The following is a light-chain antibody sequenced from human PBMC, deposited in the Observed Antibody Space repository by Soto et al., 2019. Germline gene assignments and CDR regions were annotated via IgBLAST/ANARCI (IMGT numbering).Light chain of an antibody. V-gene: IGKV3-20*01. CDR1: QSVSSSY. CDR3: QQYGSSPPLT. CDR2: GAS. Sequence: EFVLTQSPGTLSLSPGVRATLSCRASQSVSSSYLAWYQQKPGQAPRILIYGASTRATGIPDRFSGSGSGTDFTRTISRLEPEDFAVYYCQQYGSSPPLTFGGGTKVEIK. J-gene: IGKJ4*01.